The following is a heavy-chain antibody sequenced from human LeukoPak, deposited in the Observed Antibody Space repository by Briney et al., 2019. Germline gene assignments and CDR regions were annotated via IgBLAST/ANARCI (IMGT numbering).Heavy chain of an antibody. D-gene: IGHD3-16*01. CDR2: FYYNGVT. CDR3: VRRNYVSGKIDP. CDR1: GGSISSSDYL. Sequence: SETLSLTCTVSGGSISSSDYLWAWVRQPPGKGLEWIGDFYYNGVTSYDPSLKSRVAISVDTSKNQFSLNLTSVTAADTAVYHCVRRNYVSGKIDPWGQGTLVTVSS. V-gene: IGHV4-39*01. J-gene: IGHJ5*02.